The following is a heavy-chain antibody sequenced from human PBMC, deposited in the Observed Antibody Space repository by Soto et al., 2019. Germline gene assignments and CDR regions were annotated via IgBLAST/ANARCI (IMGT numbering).Heavy chain of an antibody. CDR2: IKWDASEK. CDR3: ARAYTGRLPRRADYYYAMDV. CDR1: GFTFGYYW. J-gene: IGHJ6*02. Sequence: PGGSLRLSCAASGFTFGYYWMSWVRQAPGKGLEWLATIKWDASEKKYVDSVKGRFTMSRDNAKNSVYLQMDSLRAEDTAVYYCARAYTGRLPRRADYYYAMDVWGQGTTVTVSS. D-gene: IGHD2-2*02. V-gene: IGHV3-7*01.